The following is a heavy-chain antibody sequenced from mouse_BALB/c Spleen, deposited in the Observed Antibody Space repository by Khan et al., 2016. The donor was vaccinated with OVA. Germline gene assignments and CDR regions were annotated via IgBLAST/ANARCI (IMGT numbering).Heavy chain of an antibody. J-gene: IGHJ3*01. CDR1: GFTFSTYG. CDR3: TGVAYYYYSEGFAY. V-gene: IGHV5-6*01. Sequence: EVELVESGGDLVKPGGSLKLSCAASGFTFSTYGMSWVRQTPDRRLEWVATVSTGGGYTYYPDSVQGRFTISGDNAKNTLYLQMNSLKSDDTAIFYCTGVAYYYYSEGFAYWGQGTLVTVSA. D-gene: IGHD1-1*01. CDR2: VSTGGGYT.